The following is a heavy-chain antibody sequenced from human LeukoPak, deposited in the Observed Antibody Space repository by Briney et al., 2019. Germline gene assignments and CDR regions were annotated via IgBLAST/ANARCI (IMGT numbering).Heavy chain of an antibody. D-gene: IGHD5-24*01. CDR1: VYTFTSYA. CDR3: ARDRYGDGFAHFDY. Sequence: ASVKVSCKASVYTFTSYAMHWVRQAPGQGLEWMGWITPSGGAYYPQKFQGRVAITRDTSITTAYMDLSRLTSDDTAVYYCARDRYGDGFAHFDYWGQGALVTVSS. J-gene: IGHJ4*02. V-gene: IGHV1-2*02. CDR2: ITPSGGA.